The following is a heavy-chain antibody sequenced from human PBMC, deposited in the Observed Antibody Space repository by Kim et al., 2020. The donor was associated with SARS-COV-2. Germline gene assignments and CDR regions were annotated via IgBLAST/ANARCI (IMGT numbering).Heavy chain of an antibody. CDR2: ISYDGSNK. Sequence: GGSLRLSCAASGFTFSSYAMNWVRQAPGKGLEWVAVISYDGSNKYYADSVKGRFTISRDNSKNTLYLQMNSLRAEDTAVYYCARDFSVLAALDYGMDVWGQGTTVTVSS. CDR3: ARDFSVLAALDYGMDV. J-gene: IGHJ6*02. D-gene: IGHD6-6*01. CDR1: GFTFSSYA. V-gene: IGHV3-30*04.